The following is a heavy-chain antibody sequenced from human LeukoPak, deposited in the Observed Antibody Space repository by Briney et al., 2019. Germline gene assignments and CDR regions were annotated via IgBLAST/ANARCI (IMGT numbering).Heavy chain of an antibody. Sequence: PSETLSLTCAVSSASISSSNWWSWVRQPPGKGLEWIGEVYHSGSTNYNPSLRSRVTIVVDKSNNQFSLKLNSVTAADTAMYYCARDRRPNCSGGSCYSPFYYYGIDVWGQGTTVTVSS. CDR1: SASISSSNW. CDR3: ARDRRPNCSGGSCYSPFYYYGIDV. CDR2: VYHSGST. D-gene: IGHD2-15*01. V-gene: IGHV4-4*02. J-gene: IGHJ6*02.